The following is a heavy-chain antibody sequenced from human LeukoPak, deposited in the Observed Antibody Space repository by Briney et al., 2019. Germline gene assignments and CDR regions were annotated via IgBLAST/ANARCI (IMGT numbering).Heavy chain of an antibody. CDR2: INPNSGGT. D-gene: IGHD4-17*01. V-gene: IGHV1-2*02. Sequence: ASVKVSCKASGYTFTGYYMHWVRQAPGQGLEWMGWINPNSGGTNYAQKFQAKVTMTRDTSISTAYMELSRLRSDDTAVYYCARGGGMTTVTKSWFDPWGQGTLVTVSS. CDR3: ARGGGMTTVTKSWFDP. J-gene: IGHJ5*02. CDR1: GYTFTGYY.